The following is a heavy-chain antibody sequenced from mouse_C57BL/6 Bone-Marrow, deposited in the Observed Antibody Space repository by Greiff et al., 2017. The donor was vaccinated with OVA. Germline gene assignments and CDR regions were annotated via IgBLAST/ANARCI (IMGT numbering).Heavy chain of an antibody. D-gene: IGHD1-1*01. CDR1: GYTFTSYW. Sequence: QVQLQQPGAELVKPGASVKLSCKASGYTFTSYWMHWVKQRPGQGLEWIGMIHPNSGSTNYNEKFKSKATLTVDKSSSTAYMQLSSLTSEDSAVYYCARRFYYGSSYEDYAMDYWGQGTSVTVSS. J-gene: IGHJ4*01. CDR3: ARRFYYGSSYEDYAMDY. V-gene: IGHV1-64*01. CDR2: IHPNSGST.